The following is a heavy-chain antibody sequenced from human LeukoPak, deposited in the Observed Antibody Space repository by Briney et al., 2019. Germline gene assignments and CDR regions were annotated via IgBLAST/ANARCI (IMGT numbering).Heavy chain of an antibody. CDR2: INPSGGST. V-gene: IGHV1-46*01. J-gene: IGHJ4*02. D-gene: IGHD5-12*01. CDR1: GYTFTSYY. Sequence: ASVKVSCTASGYTFTSYYMHWVRQAPGQGLEWMGIINPSGGSTSYAQKFQGRVTMTRDMSTSTVYMELSSLRSEDTAVYYCARDAATIGKSFDYWGQGTLVTVSS. CDR3: ARDAATIGKSFDY.